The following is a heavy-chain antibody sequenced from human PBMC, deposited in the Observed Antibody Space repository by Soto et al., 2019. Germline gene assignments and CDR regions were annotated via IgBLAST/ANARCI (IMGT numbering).Heavy chain of an antibody. D-gene: IGHD5-12*01. CDR3: VREGDYSANHGHPLFDY. Sequence: QVQLQESGPGLVKPSETLSLTCTVSGGSMTNYYWAWIRQAAGKGLEWIGRIFYNGETNYNPSLKSRVILSVDRSRSQFSLGLTSVTAADTAVYFCVREGDYSANHGHPLFDYWGQGTLVSVFS. V-gene: IGHV4-4*07. J-gene: IGHJ4*02. CDR2: IFYNGET. CDR1: GGSMTNYY.